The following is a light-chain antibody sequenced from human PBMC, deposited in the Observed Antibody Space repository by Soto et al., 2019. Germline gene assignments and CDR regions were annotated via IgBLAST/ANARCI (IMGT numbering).Light chain of an antibody. CDR2: AAS. V-gene: IGKV3-15*01. CDR1: QSVSSN. J-gene: IGKJ2*01. CDR3: QQRGNWPLYT. Sequence: EIVMTQSPATLSVSPGERATLSCRASQSVSSNLAWYQQKPGQAPRLLIYAASTRATGVPARFSGSGSGTEFTLTIGSLQSEDLAAYYCQQRGNWPLYTFGQGTKLEIK.